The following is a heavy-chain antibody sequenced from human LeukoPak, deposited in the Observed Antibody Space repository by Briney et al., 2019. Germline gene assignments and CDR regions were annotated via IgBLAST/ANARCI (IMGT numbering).Heavy chain of an antibody. CDR1: GGSISSGGYY. V-gene: IGHV4-31*03. D-gene: IGHD3-3*01. CDR3: ARARGVTRFLEWLFNNYYYYYYMDV. Sequence: SETLSLTCTVSGGSISSGGYYWSWIRQHPGKGLEWIGYIYYSGGTYYNPSLKSRVTISVDTSKNQFSLKLSSVTAADTAVYYCARARGVTRFLEWLFNNYYYYYYMDVWGKGTTVTVSS. J-gene: IGHJ6*03. CDR2: IYYSGGT.